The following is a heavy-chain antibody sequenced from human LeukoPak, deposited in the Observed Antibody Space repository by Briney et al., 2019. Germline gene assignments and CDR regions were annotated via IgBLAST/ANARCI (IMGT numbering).Heavy chain of an antibody. D-gene: IGHD2-2*01. V-gene: IGHV4-59*01. Sequence: SETLSLTCTVSGASISRYWTWILQPPGKGLEWFGYMYYSGSTNYNHSLKSRVSITIDKAKIHFSLKLSAVTAADTAVYYCARGVGDCSSATCYSTVFDFWGQGSLVTVSS. CDR2: MYYSGST. CDR3: ARGVGDCSSATCYSTVFDF. CDR1: GASISRY. J-gene: IGHJ4*02.